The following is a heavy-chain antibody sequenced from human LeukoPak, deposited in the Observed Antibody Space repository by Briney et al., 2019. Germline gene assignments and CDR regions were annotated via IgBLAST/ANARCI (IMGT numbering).Heavy chain of an antibody. CDR1: GLTVRSTY. J-gene: IGHJ4*02. CDR3: ARAVAAGTIYFDF. V-gene: IGHV3-53*01. Sequence: GGSLRLSCAASGLTVRSTYMSWVRQAPGKGLEWVSIIYPSGTTYYADSVKGRFTISRDNSKTTLILQMNSLRAEDTAIYYCARAVAAGTIYFDFWGQGALVTVSS. CDR2: IYPSGTT. D-gene: IGHD6-13*01.